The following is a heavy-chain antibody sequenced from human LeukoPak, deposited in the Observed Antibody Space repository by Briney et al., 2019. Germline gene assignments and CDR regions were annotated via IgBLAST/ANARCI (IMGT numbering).Heavy chain of an antibody. D-gene: IGHD2-15*01. CDR3: ATDLGYCSGGSCYSSSALNYYYYGMDV. J-gene: IGHJ6*02. V-gene: IGHV3-23*01. Sequence: GGSLRLSCAASGFTFSSYAMSWVRQAPGKGLEWVSAISGSGGSTYYADSVKGRFTISRDNSKNTLYLQMNSLRAEDTAVYYCATDLGYCSGGSCYSSSALNYYYYGMDVWGQGTTVTVSS. CDR1: GFTFSSYA. CDR2: ISGSGGST.